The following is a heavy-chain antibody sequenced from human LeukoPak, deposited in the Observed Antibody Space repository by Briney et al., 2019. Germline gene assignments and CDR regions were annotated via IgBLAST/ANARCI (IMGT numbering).Heavy chain of an antibody. CDR1: GGSISSYY. CDR2: IYYSGST. V-gene: IGHV4-59*08. J-gene: IGHJ4*02. Sequence: PSETLSLTCTVSGGSISSYYWSWIRQPPGKELEWIGYIYYSGSTNYNPSLKSRVTISVDTSKNQFSLKLSSVTAADTAVYYCARQDSSGFEFDYWGQGTLVTVSS. CDR3: ARQDSSGFEFDY. D-gene: IGHD3-22*01.